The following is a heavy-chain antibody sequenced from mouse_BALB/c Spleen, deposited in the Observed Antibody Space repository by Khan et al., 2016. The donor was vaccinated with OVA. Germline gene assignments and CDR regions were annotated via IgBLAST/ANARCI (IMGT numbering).Heavy chain of an antibody. CDR1: GYSITSDYA. Sequence: EVQLQESGPGLVKPSQSLSLTCTVTGYSITSDYAWNWIRQFPENKLEWMGYISYSGSTSYTPSLKSRISITRDTSKNKFFLQLNSVTTEDTATYYCARGRAYWGQGTLVTVSA. CDR3: ARGRAY. J-gene: IGHJ3*01. CDR2: ISYSGST. D-gene: IGHD3-3*01. V-gene: IGHV3-2*02.